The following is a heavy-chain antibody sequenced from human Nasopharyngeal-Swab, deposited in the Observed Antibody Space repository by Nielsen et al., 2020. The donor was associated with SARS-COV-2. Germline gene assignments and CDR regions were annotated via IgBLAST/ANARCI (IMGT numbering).Heavy chain of an antibody. CDR2: ISGSGGST. V-gene: IGHV3-23*01. D-gene: IGHD3-22*01. CDR3: AKDPYYYDSSGYLDAFDI. Sequence: GSLKISCAASGFTFSSYAMSWVRQAPGKGLEWVSAISGSGGSTYYADSVKGRFTISRDNSKNTLYLQMNSLRAEDTAVYYCAKDPYYYDSSGYLDAFDIWGQGTMVTVSS. CDR1: GFTFSSYA. J-gene: IGHJ3*02.